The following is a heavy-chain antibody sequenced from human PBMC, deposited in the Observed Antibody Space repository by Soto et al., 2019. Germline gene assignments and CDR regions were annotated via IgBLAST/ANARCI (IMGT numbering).Heavy chain of an antibody. CDR1: GFTFSSYT. D-gene: IGHD3-10*01. CDR2: LSNDGITQ. Sequence: GSLRLSCAASGFTFSSYTMHWIRQAPGKGLEWVAVLSNDGITQYYADSVKGRFTISRDNSKNTLYIQMSSLRADDSAIYFCARDPWPGVPDYFDSWGQGTLVTVSS. J-gene: IGHJ4*02. CDR3: ARDPWPGVPDYFDS. V-gene: IGHV3-30*04.